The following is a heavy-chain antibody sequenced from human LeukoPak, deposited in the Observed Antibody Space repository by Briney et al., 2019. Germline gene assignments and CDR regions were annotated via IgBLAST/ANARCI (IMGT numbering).Heavy chain of an antibody. CDR3: ARTVSGSYRYYYYYMDV. D-gene: IGHD1-26*01. J-gene: IGHJ6*03. Sequence: SQTLSLTSTISGDSVSSNISAWNWIRQSPSRGLEWLGRTYYRSNWYNDYAVSVKSRVTINPDTSKNQFSLQLNPVTPEDTAVYYCARTVSGSYRYYYYYMDVWGKGTTVTVSS. CDR1: GDSVSSNISA. V-gene: IGHV6-1*01. CDR2: TYYRSNWYN.